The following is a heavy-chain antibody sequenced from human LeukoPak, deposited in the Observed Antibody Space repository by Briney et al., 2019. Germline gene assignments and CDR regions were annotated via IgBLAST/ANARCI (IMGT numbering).Heavy chain of an antibody. CDR3: ARGLFQWPARIDY. Sequence: PGRSLRLSCAASGFTFSSYAMHWVRQAPGKGLEWVAVISYDGSNKYYADSVKGRFTISRDNSKNTLYLQMNSLRAEDTAVYYCARGLFQWPARIDYWGQGTLVTVSS. J-gene: IGHJ4*02. CDR1: GFTFSSYA. CDR2: ISYDGSNK. V-gene: IGHV3-30-3*01. D-gene: IGHD6-19*01.